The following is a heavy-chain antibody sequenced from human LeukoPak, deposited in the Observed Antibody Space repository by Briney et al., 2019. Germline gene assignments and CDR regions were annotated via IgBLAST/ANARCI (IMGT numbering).Heavy chain of an antibody. CDR1: GFTFSSHA. J-gene: IGHJ5*02. V-gene: IGHV3-21*01. CDR3: SRDRLGGLDL. Sequence: GGSLRLSCAASGFTFSSHALGWARQAPGKGLEWVSSISTISNYIFYGDSVKGRFTISRDNAKNSVYLQMNSLRPEDTAVYYCSRDRLGGLDLWGQGTLVTVSS. CDR2: ISTISNYI. D-gene: IGHD5-12*01.